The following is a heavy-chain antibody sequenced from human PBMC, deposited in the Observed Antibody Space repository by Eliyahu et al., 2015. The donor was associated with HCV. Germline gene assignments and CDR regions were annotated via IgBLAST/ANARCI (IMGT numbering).Heavy chain of an antibody. J-gene: IGHJ4*02. D-gene: IGHD1/OR15-1a*01. CDR1: GFTFRXXX. CDR3: AKDGEQVEGALDY. Sequence: EVQLLESGGDLVQPGGSLRLSGSASGFTFRXXXMGLGRQVPGKGGEWVSSLTATGYNTFYKDSVKGRFTISRDNSKNTLYLQMNSLRVEDTAVYYCAKDGEQVEGALDYWGQGTLVSVSS. CDR2: LTATGYNT. V-gene: IGHV3-23*01.